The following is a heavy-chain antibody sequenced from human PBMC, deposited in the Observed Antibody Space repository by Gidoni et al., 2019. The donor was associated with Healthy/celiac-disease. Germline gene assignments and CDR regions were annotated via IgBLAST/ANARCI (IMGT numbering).Heavy chain of an antibody. Sequence: QVQLQESGPGLVKPSQTLSLTCPVSGGSISRGSYYWRWIRQPAGKGLEWIGRIYTSGSTNYNPSLKSRVTISVDTSKNQFSLKLSSVTAADTAVYYCARDNYDFWSGYPNYYYYGMDVWGQGTTVTVSS. D-gene: IGHD3-3*01. V-gene: IGHV4-61*02. CDR3: ARDNYDFWSGYPNYYYYGMDV. CDR1: GGSISRGSYY. CDR2: IYTSGST. J-gene: IGHJ6*02.